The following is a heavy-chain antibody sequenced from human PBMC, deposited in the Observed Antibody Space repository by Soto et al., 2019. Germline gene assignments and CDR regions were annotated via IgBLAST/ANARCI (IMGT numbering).Heavy chain of an antibody. V-gene: IGHV4-59*01. CDR1: GGSISSYY. CDR3: ARTLSWFDP. Sequence: QVQLQESGPGLVKPSETLSLTCTVSGGSISSYYCSWVRQRPGKGLGWIGYIYYRGSTNYNHSHKSRVTISVAAPKNQFSLRLSSGSAADTAVYFCARTLSWFDPWGQGTLVTVSS. J-gene: IGHJ5*02. CDR2: IYYRGST.